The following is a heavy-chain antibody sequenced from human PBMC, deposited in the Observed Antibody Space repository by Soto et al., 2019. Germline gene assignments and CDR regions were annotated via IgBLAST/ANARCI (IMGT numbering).Heavy chain of an antibody. CDR1: GFTFSSYA. CDR2: ISGSGGST. D-gene: IGHD3-3*01. Sequence: PGGSLRLSCAASGFTFSSYAMSWVRQAPGKGLEWVSAISGSGGSTYYADSVKGRFTISRDNSKNTLYLQMNSLRAEDTAVYYCTWSGSRYYYYGMDVWGQGTTVTVSS. CDR3: TWSGSRYYYYGMDV. V-gene: IGHV3-23*01. J-gene: IGHJ6*02.